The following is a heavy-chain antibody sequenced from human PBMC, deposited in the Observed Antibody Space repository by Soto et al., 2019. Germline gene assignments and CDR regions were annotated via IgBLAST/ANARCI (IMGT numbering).Heavy chain of an antibody. CDR3: ARDADTARGGY. V-gene: IGHV1-69*01. CDR1: GGTINSYA. CDR2: IIPMFGTP. Sequence: QVQLVQSGAEVKKPGSSVKVSCKAFGGTINSYAISWVRQAPGQGLEWMGGIIPMFGTPKYAQKFQGRVTIIADESTSTVYMYLSSLRSDDTAVYYCARDADTARGGYWGQGTLVTVSS. D-gene: IGHD5-18*01. J-gene: IGHJ4*02.